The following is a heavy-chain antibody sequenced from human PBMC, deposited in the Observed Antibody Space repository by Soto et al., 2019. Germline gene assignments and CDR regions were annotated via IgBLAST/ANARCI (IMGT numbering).Heavy chain of an antibody. CDR1: GGSFSGYY. CDR2: INHSGST. J-gene: IGHJ4*02. V-gene: IGHV4-34*01. Sequence: PSETLSLTCAVYGGSFSGYYWSWIRQPPGKGLEWIGEINHSGSTNYNPSLKSRVTISVDTSKNQFSLKLSSVTAADTAVYYCARGRVYWGQGTLVTVSS. CDR3: ARGRVY.